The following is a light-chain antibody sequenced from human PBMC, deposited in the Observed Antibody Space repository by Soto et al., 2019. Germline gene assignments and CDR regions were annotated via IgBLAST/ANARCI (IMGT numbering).Light chain of an antibody. J-gene: IGLJ1*01. Sequence: QSALTQPPSASGSPGQSVTISCTGTSCDVGGYDYVSWYKQHPGKAPKLMIYEVTKRPSGVPDRFSGSKSGNTAALTVSGLQAEDEADYYCSSYVGTNSYVFGTGTKVTVL. CDR3: SSYVGTNSYV. CDR1: SCDVGGYDY. V-gene: IGLV2-8*01. CDR2: EVT.